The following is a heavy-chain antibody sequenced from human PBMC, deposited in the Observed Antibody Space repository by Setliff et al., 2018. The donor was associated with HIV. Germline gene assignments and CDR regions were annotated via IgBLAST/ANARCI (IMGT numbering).Heavy chain of an antibody. D-gene: IGHD6-19*01. CDR3: ARREQWLVAFNNYYYMDV. J-gene: IGHJ6*03. V-gene: IGHV3-74*01. CDR1: GFTFSDYY. Sequence: GGSLRLSCAASGFTFSDYYMSWIRQAPGKGLVWVSRINSDGSSTSYADSVKGRFTISRDNAKNTLYLQMNSLRAEDTAVYYCARREQWLVAFNNYYYMDVWGKGTTVTVSS. CDR2: INSDGSST.